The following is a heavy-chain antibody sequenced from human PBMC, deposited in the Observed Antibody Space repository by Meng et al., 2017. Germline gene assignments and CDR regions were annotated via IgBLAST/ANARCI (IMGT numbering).Heavy chain of an antibody. Sequence: QVQLVQSGAEVKKPGASVKVSCKASGYTFATYAMHWVRQAPGQRLEWMGWINAGNGNTQYSQKFQGRVTITRDTSASTAYMELSSLRSEDTDVYYCARDLFSYDSSGYYPDYWGRGTLVTVSS. CDR1: GYTFATYA. CDR3: ARDLFSYDSSGYYPDY. V-gene: IGHV1-3*01. CDR2: INAGNGNT. J-gene: IGHJ4*02. D-gene: IGHD3-22*01.